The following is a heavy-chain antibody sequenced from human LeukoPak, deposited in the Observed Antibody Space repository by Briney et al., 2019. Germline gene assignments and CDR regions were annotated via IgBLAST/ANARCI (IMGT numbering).Heavy chain of an antibody. CDR1: GGSISSSRYS. D-gene: IGHD3-22*01. CDR2: IYYSGST. Sequence: PSETLSLTCTVSGGSISSSRYSWGWIRQPPGKGLEWIGTIYYSGSTYYNPSLKSRVTISVDTSKNQFSLRLSSVTAADTAVYYCARHAYYSDSSGYYYDSSGYYYYFDYWGQGTLVAVSS. J-gene: IGHJ4*02. CDR3: ARHAYYSDSSGYYYDSSGYYYYFDY. V-gene: IGHV4-39*01.